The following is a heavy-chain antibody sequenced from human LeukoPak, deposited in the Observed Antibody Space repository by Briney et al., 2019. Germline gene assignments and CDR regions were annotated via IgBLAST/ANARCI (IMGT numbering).Heavy chain of an antibody. CDR1: GFTFSSYE. V-gene: IGHV3-48*03. D-gene: IGHD1-14*01. J-gene: IGHJ6*02. CDR2: ISSSGSTI. Sequence: GGSLRLSCAASGFTFSSYEMNWVRQAPGKGLEWVSYISSSGSTIYYADSVKGRFTISRDNAKNSLYLQMNSLRAEDTAVYYCARDPLSGKYYYYGMDVWGQGTTVTVSS. CDR3: ARDPLSGKYYYYGMDV.